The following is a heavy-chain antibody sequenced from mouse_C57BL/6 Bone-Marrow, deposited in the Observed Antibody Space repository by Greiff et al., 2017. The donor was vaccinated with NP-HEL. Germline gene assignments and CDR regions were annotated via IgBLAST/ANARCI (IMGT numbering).Heavy chain of an antibody. CDR3: ARGELTSDY. CDR2: IHPNSGST. Sequence: QVQLQQPGAELVKPGASVKLSCKASGYTFTSYWMHWVKQRPGQGLEWIGMIHPNSGSTNYNEKFKSKATLTVDKSSSPAYMQLISLTSEDSSVYYCARGELTSDYWGQGTTLTVSS. V-gene: IGHV1-64*01. CDR1: GYTFTSYW. J-gene: IGHJ2*01. D-gene: IGHD1-3*01.